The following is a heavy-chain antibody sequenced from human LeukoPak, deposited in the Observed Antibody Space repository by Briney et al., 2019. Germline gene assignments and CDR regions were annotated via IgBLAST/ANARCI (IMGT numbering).Heavy chain of an antibody. V-gene: IGHV3-23*01. D-gene: IGHD1-14*01. CDR1: GFTFSSYA. Sequence: PGGSLRLSCAASGFTFSSYAMSWVRQARGKGLEWVSVISGSGGSTYYKDSVKGRFTISRDNSKNTLYLQMNSLRGEDTAVYYCAKADSARGVTLKTTIDYWGQGTLVTVSS. CDR2: ISGSGGST. CDR3: AKADSARGVTLKTTIDY. J-gene: IGHJ4*02.